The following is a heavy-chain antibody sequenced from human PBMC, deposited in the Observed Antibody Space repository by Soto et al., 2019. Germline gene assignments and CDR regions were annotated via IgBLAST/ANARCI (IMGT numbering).Heavy chain of an antibody. CDR2: IKSKTDGGTT. D-gene: IGHD3-3*01. Sequence: GGSLRLSCAASGFTFSNAWMNWVRQAPGKGLEWVGRIKSKTDGGTTDYAAPVKGRFTISRDDSKNTLYLQMNSLKTEDTAVYYCTTTYYDFWSGYLKFDIWGQGTMVTVSS. V-gene: IGHV3-15*07. CDR1: GFTFSNAW. CDR3: TTTYYDFWSGYLKFDI. J-gene: IGHJ3*02.